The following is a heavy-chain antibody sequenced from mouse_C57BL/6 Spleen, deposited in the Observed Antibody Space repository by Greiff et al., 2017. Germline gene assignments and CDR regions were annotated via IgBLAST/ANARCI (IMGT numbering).Heavy chain of an antibody. D-gene: IGHD1-1*01. CDR1: GYTFTDYE. Sequence: VQLQQSGAELVRPGASVTLSCKASGYTFTDYEMHWVKQTPVHGLEWIGAIDPETGGTAYNQKFKGKAILTADKSSSTAYMELRSLTSEDSAVYYCTRCSSYDYAMDYWGQGTSVTVSS. CDR2: IDPETGGT. V-gene: IGHV1-15*01. CDR3: TRCSSYDYAMDY. J-gene: IGHJ4*01.